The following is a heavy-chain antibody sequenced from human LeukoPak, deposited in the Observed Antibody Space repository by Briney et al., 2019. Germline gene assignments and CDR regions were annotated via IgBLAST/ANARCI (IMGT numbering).Heavy chain of an antibody. CDR2: ITSNTYGGTT. CDR3: AGESGYGGSFDH. Sequence: GGSLRLSCTASGFTFGDYAMSWVRQAPGKGLECIGFITSNTYGGTTEYAASVKGRFIISRDDSKSIAYLQMNSLKSEDTGVYFCAGESGYGGSFDHWGQGTLVTVSA. D-gene: IGHD4-23*01. J-gene: IGHJ4*02. CDR1: GFTFGDYA. V-gene: IGHV3-49*04.